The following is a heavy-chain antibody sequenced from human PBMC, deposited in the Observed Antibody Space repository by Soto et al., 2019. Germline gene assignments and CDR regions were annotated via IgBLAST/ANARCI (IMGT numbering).Heavy chain of an antibody. CDR2: IWYDGSNK. V-gene: IGHV3-33*01. J-gene: IGHJ6*02. D-gene: IGHD3-16*01. CDR3: ARGLGVADAHAFYGTAV. CDR1: GFTFSSYG. Sequence: QVQLVESGGGVVQPGRSLRLSCAASGFTFSSYGRHWVRQAPGPGLEWVAVIWYDGSNKYYAASVKGRFTISRDNSKNSVFLQRNSRRAADTAVSYCARGLGVADAHAFYGTAVWGHGSTVTVSS.